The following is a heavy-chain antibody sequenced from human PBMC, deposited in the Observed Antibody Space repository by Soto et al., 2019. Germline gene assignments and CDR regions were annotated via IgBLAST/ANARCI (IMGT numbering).Heavy chain of an antibody. J-gene: IGHJ5*02. Sequence: SGTLSLTCNVSAGYISTGNYYWSWIRQHPGKGLEWIGYIYYSGSTYYNPSLKSRVTISVDTSKNQFSLKLSSVTAADTAVYYCAREERDTAMGNWFDPWGQGTLVTVSS. D-gene: IGHD5-18*01. CDR3: AREERDTAMGNWFDP. CDR2: IYYSGST. CDR1: AGYISTGNYY. V-gene: IGHV4-31*03.